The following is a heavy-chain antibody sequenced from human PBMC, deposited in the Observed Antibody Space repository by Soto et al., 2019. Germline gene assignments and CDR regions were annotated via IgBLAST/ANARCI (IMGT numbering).Heavy chain of an antibody. Sequence: SETLSLTCTVSGGSLSSGGYYWSWIRQHPGKGLEWIGYIYYNGNTDFNPSLKSRVTISVDTSKNQFSLKLSSVTAADTAVYYCARTTEQNYVIQGGEFHPWGQAPLVTVSS. D-gene: IGHD1-7*01. CDR1: GGSLSSGGYY. V-gene: IGHV4-31*03. CDR2: IYYNGNT. J-gene: IGHJ5*02. CDR3: ARTTEQNYVIQGGEFHP.